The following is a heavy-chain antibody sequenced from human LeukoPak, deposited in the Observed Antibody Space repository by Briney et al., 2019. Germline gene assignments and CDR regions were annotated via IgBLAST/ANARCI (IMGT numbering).Heavy chain of an antibody. J-gene: IGHJ6*02. CDR2: IDHRGSI. CDR3: ARGLVVVTMTSSIMDV. D-gene: IGHD3-22*01. CDR1: GGSFTDYY. V-gene: IGHV4-34*01. Sequence: TLSLTCVVNGGSFTDYYWTWIRQAPGTGLEWVGDIDHRGSINYNPSLKSRVTISVDTPKNQFSLRLSSVTAADTAVYYCARGLVVVTMTSSIMDVWGQGTTVTVSS.